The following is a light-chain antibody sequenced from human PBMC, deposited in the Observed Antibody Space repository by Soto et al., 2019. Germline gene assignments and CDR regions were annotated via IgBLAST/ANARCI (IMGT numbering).Light chain of an antibody. CDR2: GAS. Sequence: IQLTQSPSSLSASVGDRVTISCRASQGIATFLAWYQQKPGKAPKLLIYGASTLQSGVPSRFSGSGSGTDFTLTISSLQPADFATYYCQQLNSFPIPFGPGTKVDIK. V-gene: IGKV1-9*01. CDR3: QQLNSFPIP. CDR1: QGIATF. J-gene: IGKJ3*01.